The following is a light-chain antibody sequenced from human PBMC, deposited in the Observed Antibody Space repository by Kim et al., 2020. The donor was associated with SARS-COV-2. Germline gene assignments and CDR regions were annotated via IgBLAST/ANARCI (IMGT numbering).Light chain of an antibody. CDR1: SSDVAGFNC. CDR2: EVS. Sequence: QSALTQPPSAYGSHGQSVTITCTGTSSDVAGFNCVSWYQQHPGKAPKLMIYEVSKRHSGVPDRFSGSKSGNTASLTGSGLQAEDEADYHCSSHAAISNFVFGIGTKVTVL. J-gene: IGLJ1*01. CDR3: SSHAAISNFV. V-gene: IGLV2-8*01.